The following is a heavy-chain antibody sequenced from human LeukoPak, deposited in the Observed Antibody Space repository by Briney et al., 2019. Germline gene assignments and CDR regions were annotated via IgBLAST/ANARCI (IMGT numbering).Heavy chain of an antibody. D-gene: IGHD2-15*01. CDR2: IIPIFGTA. CDR1: GGTFSSYA. Sequence: SVKVSCKASGGTFSSYAISWVRQAPGQGLEWMGGIIPIFGTANYAQKFQGRVTITADDSTRTAYMDLSSLRSEDTAVYYCASGYCSGGSCYDKLDYWGQGTLVTVSS. CDR3: ASGYCSGGSCYDKLDY. J-gene: IGHJ4*02. V-gene: IGHV1-69*13.